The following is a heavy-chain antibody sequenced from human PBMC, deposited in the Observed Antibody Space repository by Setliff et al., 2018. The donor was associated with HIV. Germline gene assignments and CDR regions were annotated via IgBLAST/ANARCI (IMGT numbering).Heavy chain of an antibody. J-gene: IGHJ5*01. CDR3: VRSGCNGNICYDSRGWLDS. CDR2: IYTRGST. D-gene: IGHD5-12*01. Sequence: TVSGGSIDSGNYDWNWVRQPGGKGLEWIGRIYTRGSTKYSPTFESRVTMSLDTSKNQFSLNLRSVTAADTALYYCVRSGCNGNICYDSRGWLDSWGQGTQVTVSS. CDR1: GGSIDSGNYD. V-gene: IGHV4-61*02.